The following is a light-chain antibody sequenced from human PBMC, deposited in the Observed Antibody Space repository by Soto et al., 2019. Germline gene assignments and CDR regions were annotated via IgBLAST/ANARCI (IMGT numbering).Light chain of an antibody. CDR3: SPSTTSSRLYV. Sequence: QSALTQPASVAGSPRQSITISFTGTSSDLGGYDYVSWYQQYPGKAPKLMVYDVSNRPSGVSDRVAGSKSANTASLTICGLEAEDESDYCCSPSTTSSRLYVFGTGTKVTVL. V-gene: IGLV2-14*01. CDR1: SSDLGGYDY. CDR2: DVS. J-gene: IGLJ1*01.